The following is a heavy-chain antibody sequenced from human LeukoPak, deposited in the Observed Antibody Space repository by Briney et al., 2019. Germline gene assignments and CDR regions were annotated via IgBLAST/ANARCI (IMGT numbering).Heavy chain of an antibody. CDR2: INHSGST. CDR3: ARGAQDIVVVVAATSVYFDY. J-gene: IGHJ4*02. V-gene: IGHV4-34*01. D-gene: IGHD2-15*01. CDR1: GGSFSGYY. Sequence: SETLSLTCAVYGGSFSGYYWSWIRQPRGKGLEWIGEINHSGSTNYNPSLKSRVTISVDTSKNQFSLKLSSVTAADTAVYYCARGAQDIVVVVAATSVYFDYWGQGTLVTVSS.